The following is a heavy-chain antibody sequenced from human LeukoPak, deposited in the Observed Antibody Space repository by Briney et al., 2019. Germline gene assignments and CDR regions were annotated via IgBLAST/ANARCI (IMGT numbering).Heavy chain of an antibody. CDR3: AGGNNANYYDWFDP. CDR2: IYPGDSNT. Sequence: PGESLKISCKGSGYSFTTYWIGWVRQMPGKGLEWMGIIYPGDSNTRYSPSFQGQVTISVDKSINTAYLQWHNLKASDTAMYYCAGGNNANYYDWFDPWGQGTLVTVSS. V-gene: IGHV5-51*01. CDR1: GYSFTTYW. D-gene: IGHD1-26*01. J-gene: IGHJ5*02.